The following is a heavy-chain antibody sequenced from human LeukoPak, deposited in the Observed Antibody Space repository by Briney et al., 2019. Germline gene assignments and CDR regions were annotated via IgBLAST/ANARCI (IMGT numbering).Heavy chain of an antibody. CDR2: IYTSGST. CDR1: GGSIRSYY. D-gene: IGHD6-19*01. CDR3: ARGDGSGWHGFDP. J-gene: IGHJ5*02. V-gene: IGHV4-4*07. Sequence: SETLSLTCSVSGGSIRSYYWSWIRQPAGKGLEWIGRIYTSGSTNYNPSLKSRVTMSVDTSKNQFSLKLSSVTAADTAVYYCARGDGSGWHGFDPWGQGTLVTVSS.